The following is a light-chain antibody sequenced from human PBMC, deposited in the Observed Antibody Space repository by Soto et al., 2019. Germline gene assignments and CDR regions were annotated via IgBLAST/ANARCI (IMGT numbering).Light chain of an antibody. J-gene: IGKJ5*01. V-gene: IGKV4-1*01. CDR1: QSVLYSSNNKNY. Sequence: DIVMTQSPDSLAVSLGERATINCKSSQSVLYSSNNKNYLAWYQKKPGQPPKLLIYWASTRESGVPDRFSGRGSGTDFTLTISSLQAEDVAVYYCQKYYSTPSITFGQWTRLEIK. CDR2: WAS. CDR3: QKYYSTPSIT.